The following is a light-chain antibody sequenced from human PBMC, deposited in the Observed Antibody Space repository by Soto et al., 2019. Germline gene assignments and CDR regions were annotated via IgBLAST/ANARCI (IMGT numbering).Light chain of an antibody. CDR2: DAS. CDR1: QSVGRY. V-gene: IGKV1-5*01. J-gene: IGKJ1*01. CDR3: QQYYTYSWT. Sequence: DNQMTQSPSTLSASVGDRVTITCRASQSVGRYVAWYQQKPGRAPKLLIYDASSVESGVPSSFSGSGSGTEFTLTISSLQPDDFATYYCQQYYTYSWTFGQGTKVEVK.